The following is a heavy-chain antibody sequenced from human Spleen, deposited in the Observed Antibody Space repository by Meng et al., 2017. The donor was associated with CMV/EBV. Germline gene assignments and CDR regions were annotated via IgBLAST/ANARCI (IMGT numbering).Heavy chain of an antibody. CDR2: IKPNTGNT. CDR3: TRDHHWGADY. CDR1: GYFVSDHF. V-gene: IGHV1-2*02. J-gene: IGHJ4*02. Sequence: VSGKASGYFVSDHFMHWVRQAPGQGLEWMGWIKPNTGNTNYAQNFQGRVTMTSDSSIATAYMELSRLTSDDTAVYYCTRDHHWGADYWGQGTLVTVSS. D-gene: IGHD3-16*01.